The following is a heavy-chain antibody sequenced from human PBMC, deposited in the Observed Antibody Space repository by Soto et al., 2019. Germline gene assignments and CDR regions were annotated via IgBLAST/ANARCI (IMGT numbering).Heavy chain of an antibody. CDR1: GFSFVSYA. J-gene: IGHJ4*02. CDR3: ARWSYLDY. CDR2: ISGSDGKT. Sequence: GGSLRLSCAASGFSFVSYALIWVRQAPGKGLEWVSTISGSDGKTFYADAVKGRFSISRDTSQNTLCLQMNSLRADDTAIYYCARWSYLDYWGQGTRVTVSS. V-gene: IGHV3-23*01. D-gene: IGHD3-3*01.